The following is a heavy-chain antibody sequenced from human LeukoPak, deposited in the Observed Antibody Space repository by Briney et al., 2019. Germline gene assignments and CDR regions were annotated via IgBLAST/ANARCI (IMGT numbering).Heavy chain of an antibody. J-gene: IGHJ4*02. Sequence: GGSLRLSCAASGFTFSSYEMNWVRQAPGKGLEWVSYISSSSSTIYYADSVKGRFTISRDNAKNSLYLQMNSLRAEDTAVYYCATQVNTYYYDSSGPFDYWGQGTLVTVSS. D-gene: IGHD3-22*01. CDR1: GFTFSSYE. CDR3: ATQVNTYYYDSSGPFDY. CDR2: ISSSSSTI. V-gene: IGHV3-48*01.